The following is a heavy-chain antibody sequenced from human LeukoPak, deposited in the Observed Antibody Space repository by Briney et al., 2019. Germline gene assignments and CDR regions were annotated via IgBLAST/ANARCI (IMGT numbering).Heavy chain of an antibody. V-gene: IGHV3-48*04. CDR3: ARGLGAAGTVPSDS. Sequence: GGSLRLSCAASGFTFSTYSMNWVRQAPGKGLEWVSYISSGSSPIYYADSVKGRFTVSRDNAKNSLYLQMNSLRAEDTAVYYCARGLGAAGTVPSDSWGQGTLVTVSS. CDR2: ISSGSSPI. D-gene: IGHD6-13*01. J-gene: IGHJ4*02. CDR1: GFTFSTYS.